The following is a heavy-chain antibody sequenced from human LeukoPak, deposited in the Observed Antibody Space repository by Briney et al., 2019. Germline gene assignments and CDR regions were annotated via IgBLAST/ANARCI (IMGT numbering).Heavy chain of an antibody. CDR1: GGSISSYY. Sequence: SETLSLTCTVSGGSISSYYWSWIRQSPGKGLEWIGSVYHSGTTYENPSLRSRVTLSVDTSKNQFSLKLSSVTAADTAVYYCATGRYLRFFDYWGQGTLVTVSS. D-gene: IGHD3-16*02. V-gene: IGHV4-59*04. CDR3: ATGRYLRFFDY. CDR2: VYHSGTT. J-gene: IGHJ4*02.